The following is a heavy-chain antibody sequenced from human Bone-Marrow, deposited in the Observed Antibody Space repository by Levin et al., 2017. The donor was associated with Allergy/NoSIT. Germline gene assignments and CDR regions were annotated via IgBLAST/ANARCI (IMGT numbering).Heavy chain of an antibody. Sequence: GESLKISCAASGFTFSSYSMNWVRQAPGKGLEWVSYISSSSSTIYYADSVKGRFTISRDNAKNSLYLQMNSLRAEDTAVYYCAREGATGYSSGFAGGGHWFDPWGQGTLVTVSS. D-gene: IGHD6-19*01. CDR1: GFTFSSYS. J-gene: IGHJ5*02. CDR2: ISSSSSTI. CDR3: AREGATGYSSGFAGGGHWFDP. V-gene: IGHV3-48*01.